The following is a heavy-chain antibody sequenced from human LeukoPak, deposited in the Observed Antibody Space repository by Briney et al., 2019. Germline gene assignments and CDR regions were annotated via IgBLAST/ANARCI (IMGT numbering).Heavy chain of an antibody. J-gene: IGHJ4*02. Sequence: GGSLRLSCAASGFTFSSYSMNWVRQAPGKGLEWVSSISSSSYIYYADSVKGRFTISRDNAKNSLYLQMSSLRAEDTAVYYCASTPDPYDSSGSDYWGQGTLVTVSS. CDR1: GFTFSSYS. V-gene: IGHV3-21*01. D-gene: IGHD3-22*01. CDR2: ISSSSYI. CDR3: ASTPDPYDSSGSDY.